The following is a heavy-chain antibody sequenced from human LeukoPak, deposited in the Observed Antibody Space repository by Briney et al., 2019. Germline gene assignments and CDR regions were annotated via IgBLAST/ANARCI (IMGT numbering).Heavy chain of an antibody. CDR3: ARGYSGYDIKLDY. V-gene: IGHV3-66*01. CDR2: IYSGGST. Sequence: GGSLRLSCAASGFTVSSNYMSWVRQAPGKGLEWVSVIYSGGSTYYADSVKGRFTISRDNAKNSLYLQMNSLRAEDTAVYYCARGYSGYDIKLDYWGQGTLVTVSS. J-gene: IGHJ4*02. CDR1: GFTVSSNY. D-gene: IGHD5-12*01.